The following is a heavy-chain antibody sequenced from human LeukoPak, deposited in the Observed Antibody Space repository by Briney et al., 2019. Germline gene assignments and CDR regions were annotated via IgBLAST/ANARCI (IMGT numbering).Heavy chain of an antibody. V-gene: IGHV1-69*05. CDR2: IIPIFGTA. CDR3: ATGGTCSGGSCYWDY. J-gene: IGHJ4*02. Sequence: GASVKVSCKASGGTFSSYAISWVRQAPGQGLEWMGGIIPIFGTANYAQKFQGRVTITTDESTSTAYMELSSLRSEDTAVCYCATGGTCSGGSCYWDYWGQGTLVTVSS. D-gene: IGHD2-15*01. CDR1: GGTFSSYA.